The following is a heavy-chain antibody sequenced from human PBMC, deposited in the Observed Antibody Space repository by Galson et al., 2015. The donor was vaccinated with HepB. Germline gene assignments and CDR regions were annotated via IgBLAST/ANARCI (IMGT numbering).Heavy chain of an antibody. CDR1: GFTFSNFA. V-gene: IGHV3-23*01. J-gene: IGHJ4*02. CDR2: ISDNGDST. Sequence: SLRLSCAASGFTFSNFAMSWVRQAPGKGLEWVSTISDNGDSTIYADSVKGRFTMSRDNSKNTLYVQLNSLTAEDTAVYYCAKGRGRRCDTATCSGRTLDYWGQGTLVTVSS. D-gene: IGHD3-10*01. CDR3: AKGRGRRCDTATCSGRTLDY.